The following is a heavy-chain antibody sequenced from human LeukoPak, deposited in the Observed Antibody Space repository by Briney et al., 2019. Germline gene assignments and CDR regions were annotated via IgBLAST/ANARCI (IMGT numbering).Heavy chain of an antibody. D-gene: IGHD3-10*01. CDR3: ARPTYYYGSGSYYRRGPFDY. CDR1: SGSISTSNYY. Sequence: SETLSLTCTVSSGSISTSNYYWGWVRQPPGKALEWIGNIFYSGSTYYSPSLKSRVTISLDTSRNQFSLKLNSVTAADTAVYYCARPTYYYGSGSYYRRGPFDYWGQGTLVAVSS. V-gene: IGHV4-39*07. CDR2: IFYSGST. J-gene: IGHJ4*02.